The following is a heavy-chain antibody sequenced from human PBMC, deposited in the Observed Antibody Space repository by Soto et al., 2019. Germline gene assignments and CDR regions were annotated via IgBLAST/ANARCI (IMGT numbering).Heavy chain of an antibody. V-gene: IGHV4-39*01. D-gene: IGHD2-2*01. CDR3: ARRAADIVVVPAAEGWFDP. Sequence: SETLSLTCTVSGGSISSSSYYWGWIRQPPGKGLEWIGSIYYSGSTYYNPSLKSRVTISVDTSKNQFSLKLSSVTAADPAVYYCARRAADIVVVPAAEGWFDPWGQGTLVTVSS. CDR1: GGSISSSSYY. J-gene: IGHJ5*02. CDR2: IYYSGST.